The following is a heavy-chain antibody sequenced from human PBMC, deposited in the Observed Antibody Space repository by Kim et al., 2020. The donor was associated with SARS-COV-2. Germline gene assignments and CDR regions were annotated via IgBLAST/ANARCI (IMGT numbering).Heavy chain of an antibody. J-gene: IGHJ4*02. CDR3: TRDYYDSGNYYPHDY. CDR1: GFTVSSKY. Sequence: GGSLRLSCAASGFTVSSKYMSWVRQTPGKGLEWVSVIYSGGSTYYADSVKGRFTISRDNSKNTLYLQMNSLRAEDTAVYYCTRDYYDSGNYYPHDYWGQGTLVTVSS. D-gene: IGHD3-10*01. CDR2: IYSGGST. V-gene: IGHV3-66*02.